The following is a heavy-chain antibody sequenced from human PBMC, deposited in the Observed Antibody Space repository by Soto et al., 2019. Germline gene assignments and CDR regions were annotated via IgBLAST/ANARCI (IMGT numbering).Heavy chain of an antibody. V-gene: IGHV3-23*01. Sequence: EVQLLESGGGLVQPGGSLRLSCAASGFTFSSYAMSWVRQAPGKGLEWVSAISGSGGTTYYADSVKGRFTFSIDNAKNTLYLQMNSLRAEDTAVYYCAKTANGWFTAFEIWGQGKMVTVSS. CDR3: AKTANGWFTAFEI. D-gene: IGHD6-19*01. CDR2: ISGSGGTT. CDR1: GFTFSSYA. J-gene: IGHJ3*02.